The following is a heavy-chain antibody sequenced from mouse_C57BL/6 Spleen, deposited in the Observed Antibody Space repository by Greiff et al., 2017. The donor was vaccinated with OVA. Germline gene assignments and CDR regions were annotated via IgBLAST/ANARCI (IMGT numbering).Heavy chain of an antibody. D-gene: IGHD1-1*01. Sequence: EVKLVESGGGLVKPGGSLKLSCAASGFTFSDYGMHWVRQAPEKGLEWVAYISSGSSTIYYADTVKGRFTISRDNAKNTLFLQMTSLRSEDTAMYYCARIYYYGSSPSWFAYWGLGTLVTVSA. CDR3: ARIYYYGSSPSWFAY. CDR2: ISSGSSTI. J-gene: IGHJ3*01. CDR1: GFTFSDYG. V-gene: IGHV5-17*01.